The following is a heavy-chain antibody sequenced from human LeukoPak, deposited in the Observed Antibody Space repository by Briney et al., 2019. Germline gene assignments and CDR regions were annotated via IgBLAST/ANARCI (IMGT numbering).Heavy chain of an antibody. Sequence: KPSETLSLTCTVSGGSVSSGSYYWSWIRQPPGKGLEWIGYIYYSGSTNYNPSLKSRVTISVDTSKNQFSLKLGSVTAADTAVFYCARVASGYDVFDIWGQGTVVTVSS. CDR2: IYYSGST. J-gene: IGHJ3*02. CDR1: GGSVSSGSYY. V-gene: IGHV4-61*01. CDR3: ARVASGYDVFDI. D-gene: IGHD3-3*01.